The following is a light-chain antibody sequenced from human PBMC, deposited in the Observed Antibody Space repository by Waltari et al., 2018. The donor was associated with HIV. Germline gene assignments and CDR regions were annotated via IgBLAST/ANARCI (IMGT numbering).Light chain of an antibody. CDR2: GAS. Sequence: EIVMTQSPATLSVSPGERATLSCRASQSVNSNLAWYQQKPGQAPRLLIYGASTRATGIPARFSGSGSGTEFTLTISSLQSEDFAVYYCQQDNNWTPDYTFGQGTKLEIK. CDR3: QQDNNWTPDYT. CDR1: QSVNSN. J-gene: IGKJ2*01. V-gene: IGKV3-15*01.